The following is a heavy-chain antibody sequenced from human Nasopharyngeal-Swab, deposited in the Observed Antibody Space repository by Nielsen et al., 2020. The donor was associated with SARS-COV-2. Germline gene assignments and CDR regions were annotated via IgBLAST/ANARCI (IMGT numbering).Heavy chain of an antibody. V-gene: IGHV4-61*01. J-gene: IGHJ6*03. CDR3: ARGRRYCSGGSCQRDYYYYYMDV. CDR1: GGSISSSSYY. CDR2: IYYSGST. Sequence: SETLSLTCTVSGGSISSSSYYWSWIRQPPGKGLEWIGYIYYSGSTNYNPSLKSRVTISVDTSKNQFSLKLSSVTAADTAVYYCARGRRYCSGGSCQRDYYYYYMDVWGKGTTVTVSS. D-gene: IGHD2-15*01.